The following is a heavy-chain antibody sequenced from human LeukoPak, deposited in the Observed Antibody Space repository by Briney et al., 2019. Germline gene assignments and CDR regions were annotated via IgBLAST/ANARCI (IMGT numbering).Heavy chain of an antibody. CDR1: GYTFTSTD. D-gene: IGHD6-13*01. CDR3: ARDHGYSSSFFLPKNWFDP. CDR2: MNPNSGNT. V-gene: IGHV1-8*01. J-gene: IGHJ5*02. Sequence: ASVKVSCKASGYTFTSTDINWVRQATGQGLEWMGWMNPNSGNTGYAQKFQGRVTMTRDTPISTAYMELSRLRSDDTAVYYCARDHGYSSSFFLPKNWFDPWGQGTLVTVSS.